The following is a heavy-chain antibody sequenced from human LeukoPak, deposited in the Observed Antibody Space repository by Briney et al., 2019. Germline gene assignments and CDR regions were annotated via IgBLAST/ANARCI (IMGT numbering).Heavy chain of an antibody. Sequence: SETPSLTCTVSGGSISLYYWNWIRQPAGKGLEWIGRIFTSGITNYNPSLKSRVTMSVDTSKSQFSLALSSVTAADTAVYYCAREISGSYYNPLGYMDAWGKGTTVTVSS. D-gene: IGHD3-10*01. CDR3: AREISGSYYNPLGYMDA. CDR1: GGSISLYY. J-gene: IGHJ6*03. V-gene: IGHV4-4*07. CDR2: IFTSGIT.